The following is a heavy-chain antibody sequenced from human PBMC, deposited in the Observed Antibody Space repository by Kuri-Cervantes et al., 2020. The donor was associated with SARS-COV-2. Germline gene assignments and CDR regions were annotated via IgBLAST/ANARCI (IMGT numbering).Heavy chain of an antibody. CDR3: ARIRLDYYYYYMDV. CDR1: GFSLSNARMG. Sequence: SGPTLVKPTETLTLTCTVSGFSLSNARMGVSWIRQPPGKALEWLARIFSNDEKSYSTSLKSRLTISKDTSKSQVVLTMTNMDPVDTVTYYCARIRLDYYYYYMDVWGKGTTVTVSS. CDR2: IFSNDEK. D-gene: IGHD6-19*01. V-gene: IGHV2-26*01. J-gene: IGHJ6*03.